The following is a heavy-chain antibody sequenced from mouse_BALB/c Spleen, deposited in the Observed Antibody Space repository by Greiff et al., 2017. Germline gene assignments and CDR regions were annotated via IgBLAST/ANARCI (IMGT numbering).Heavy chain of an antibody. Sequence: EVMLVESGGGLVQPGGSLKLSCAASGFTFSSYGMSWVRQTPDKRLELVATINSNGGSTYYPDSVKGRFTISRDNAKNTLYLQMSSLKSEDTAMYYCAVYGYGYFDVWGAGTTVTVSS. V-gene: IGHV5-6-3*01. CDR3: AVYGYGYFDV. J-gene: IGHJ1*01. D-gene: IGHD1-1*02. CDR1: GFTFSSYG. CDR2: INSNGGST.